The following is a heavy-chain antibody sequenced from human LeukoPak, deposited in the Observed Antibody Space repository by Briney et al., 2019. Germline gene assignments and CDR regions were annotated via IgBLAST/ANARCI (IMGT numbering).Heavy chain of an antibody. V-gene: IGHV3-13*05. CDR1: GLTFSSYD. J-gene: IGHJ4*02. Sequence: PGGSLRLSCAASGLTFSSYDMHWVRQATGKGLEWVSTIGTAGDPYYPGSVKGRFTISRENAKNSLYLQMSGLRAGDTAVYYCARSELDGPIDYWGQGTLVTVSS. CDR2: IGTAGDP. CDR3: ARSELDGPIDY. D-gene: IGHD1-14*01.